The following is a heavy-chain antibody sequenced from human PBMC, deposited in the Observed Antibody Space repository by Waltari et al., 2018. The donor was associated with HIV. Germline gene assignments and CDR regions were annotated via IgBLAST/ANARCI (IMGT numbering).Heavy chain of an antibody. D-gene: IGHD6-13*01. Sequence: QVQLVESGGGVVQPGRSLRLSCAASVFTFSSSAIHWVLQAPGKGLEWVAVISDDGSNKYYADSGKGRFTNSRDNSKNTLDLEMNSLRAEDTAVYYCARVKVAAAGPPDIGYWGQGTLVTVSS. CDR3: ARVKVAAAGPPDIGY. V-gene: IGHV3-30*04. CDR1: VFTFSSSA. CDR2: ISDDGSNK. J-gene: IGHJ4*02.